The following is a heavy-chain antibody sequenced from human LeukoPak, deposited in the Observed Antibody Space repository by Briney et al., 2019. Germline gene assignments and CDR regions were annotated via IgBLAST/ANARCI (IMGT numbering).Heavy chain of an antibody. CDR3: ARDLEYYYDSSGYYYGDAFDI. Sequence: GGSLRLSCAASGFTFSSYWMSWVRQAPGKGLEWVANIKQDGSEKYYVDSVKGRFTISRDNAKNLLYLQMNSLRAEDTAVYYCARDLEYYYDSSGYYYGDAFDIWGQGTMVTVSS. CDR2: IKQDGSEK. J-gene: IGHJ3*02. CDR1: GFTFSSYW. V-gene: IGHV3-7*01. D-gene: IGHD3-22*01.